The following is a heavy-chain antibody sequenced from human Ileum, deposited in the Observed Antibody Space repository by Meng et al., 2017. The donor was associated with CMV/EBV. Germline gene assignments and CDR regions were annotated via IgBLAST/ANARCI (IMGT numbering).Heavy chain of an antibody. D-gene: IGHD3-3*01. Sequence: GGSISGSNWWSWVRQPPGKGLEWIGEIYHSGSTNYNPSLKSRVTISVDKSKNQFSLKLSSVTAADTAVYYCARAIFGVVIMGNWFDPWGQGTLVTVSS. CDR2: IYHSGST. J-gene: IGHJ5*02. V-gene: IGHV4-4*02. CDR3: ARAIFGVVIMGNWFDP. CDR1: GGSISGSNW.